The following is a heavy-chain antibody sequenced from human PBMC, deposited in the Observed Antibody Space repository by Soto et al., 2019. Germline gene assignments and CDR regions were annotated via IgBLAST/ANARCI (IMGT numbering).Heavy chain of an antibody. CDR2: IWYDGSNK. D-gene: IGHD3-22*01. CDR3: ARVGYYYDSSGLQFFDY. J-gene: IGHJ4*02. V-gene: IGHV3-33*01. Sequence: PGGSMRLSCAASGFTFSSYGMHWVRQAPGKGLEWVAVIWYDGSNKYYADSVKGRFTISRDNSKNTLYLQMNSLRAEDTAVYYCARVGYYYDSSGLQFFDYWGQGTLVTVSS. CDR1: GFTFSSYG.